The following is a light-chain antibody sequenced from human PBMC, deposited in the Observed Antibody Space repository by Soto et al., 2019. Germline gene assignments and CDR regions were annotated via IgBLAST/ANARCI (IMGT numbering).Light chain of an antibody. CDR3: TSYVGNDIWV. J-gene: IGLJ3*02. Sequence: QSVLTQPPSASGSPGQSXTISCTGTSSDVGAYKYVSWYQQYPGKAPKLMIYEVTKRPSGVPDRFSGSKSGNTASLTVSGLQAEDEADYYCTSYVGNDIWVFGGGTKLTVL. CDR1: SSDVGAYKY. V-gene: IGLV2-8*01. CDR2: EVT.